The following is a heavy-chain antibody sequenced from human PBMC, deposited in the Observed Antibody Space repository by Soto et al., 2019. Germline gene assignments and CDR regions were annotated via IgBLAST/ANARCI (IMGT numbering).Heavy chain of an antibody. V-gene: IGHV4-30-2*01. CDR1: GGSIRSGGYS. CDR2: IYHSGST. J-gene: IGHJ5*02. D-gene: IGHD2-2*01. Sequence: SETLSLTRAVSGGSIRSGGYSRSWIRQPPGKGLEWIGYIYHSGSTYYNPSLKSRVTISVDRSKNQFSLKLSSVTAADTAVYYCARVPDRWGQGTLVTVSS. CDR3: ARVPDR.